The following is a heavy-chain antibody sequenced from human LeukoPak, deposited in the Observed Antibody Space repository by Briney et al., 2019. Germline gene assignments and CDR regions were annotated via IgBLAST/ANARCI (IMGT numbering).Heavy chain of an antibody. CDR1: RLRHQQL. J-gene: IGHJ6*02. V-gene: IGHV3-53*04. D-gene: IGHD2-2*01. CDR2: IYSGGIT. CDR3: ASHGGYCIITSCYGYYGIDV. Sequence: PGGSVTLLCRLWRLRHQQLHVLCPRQAPGKGLEWVSVIYSGGITYYADSVKGRFTISRQNSKNTLDLQMNSLRPEDTAVYYCASHGGYCIITSCYGYYGIDVRGQGTTVTVTS.